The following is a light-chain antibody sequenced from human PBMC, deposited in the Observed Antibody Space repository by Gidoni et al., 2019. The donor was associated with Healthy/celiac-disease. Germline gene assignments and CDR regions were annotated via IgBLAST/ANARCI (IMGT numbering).Light chain of an antibody. CDR2: DVS. Sequence: QSALTQPASVSGSPGQSVTISCTGTSSDVGVYNYVSGYQQHPGKAPKLMIYDVSNRPSGVSNRFSGSKSGNTASLTISGLQAEDEADYYCSSYTSSSTLPYVFGTGTKVTVL. V-gene: IGLV2-14*03. J-gene: IGLJ1*01. CDR3: SSYTSSSTLPYV. CDR1: SSDVGVYNY.